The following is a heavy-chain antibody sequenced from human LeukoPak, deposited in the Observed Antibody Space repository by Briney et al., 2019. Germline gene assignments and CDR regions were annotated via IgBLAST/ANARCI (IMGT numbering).Heavy chain of an antibody. J-gene: IGHJ6*02. CDR3: AKDSSGYYYDGMDV. CDR2: ISWNSGSI. V-gene: IGHV3-9*01. D-gene: IGHD3-22*01. CDR1: GFTFDDYA. Sequence: HPGGSLRLSCAASGFTFDDYAMHWVRQAPGKGLEWVSGISWNSGSIGYADSVKGRFTISRGNAKNSLYLQMNSLRAEDTALYYCAKDSSGYYYDGMDVWGQGTTVTVSS.